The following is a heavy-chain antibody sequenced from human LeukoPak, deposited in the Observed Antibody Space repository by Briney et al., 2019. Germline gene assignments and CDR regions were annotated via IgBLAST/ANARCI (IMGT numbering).Heavy chain of an antibody. CDR1: GGTFSSYA. Sequence: GASVKVSXKASGGTFSSYAISWVRQAPGQGLEWMGGIIPIFGTANYAQKFQGRVTITTDEFTSTAYMELSSLRSEDTAVYYCARARAGQDAFDIWGQGTMVTVSS. V-gene: IGHV1-69*05. CDR3: ARARAGQDAFDI. J-gene: IGHJ3*02. D-gene: IGHD6-19*01. CDR2: IIPIFGTA.